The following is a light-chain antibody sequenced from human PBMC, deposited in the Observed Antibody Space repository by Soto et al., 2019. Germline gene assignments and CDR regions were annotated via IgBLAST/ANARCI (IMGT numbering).Light chain of an antibody. V-gene: IGKV3-15*01. CDR3: QQYNNWPPRT. CDR2: DAS. CDR1: QSARTN. J-gene: IGKJ4*01. Sequence: EIVMTQSPATLSVSPGERVTLSCRASQSARTNLAWYQQKPGQAPRLLLYDASTRATGIPGRFSGSGSGTEFTLTISSLQSEDVAVYYCQQYNNWPPRTFGGGTKVELK.